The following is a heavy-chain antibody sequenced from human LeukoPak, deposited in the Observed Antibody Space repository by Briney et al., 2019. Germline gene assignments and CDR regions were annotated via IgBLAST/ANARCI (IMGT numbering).Heavy chain of an antibody. D-gene: IGHD6-6*01. CDR3: ARIRFSSSGMDV. J-gene: IGHJ6*02. CDR1: GFTFSSYE. CDR2: ISSSGSTI. V-gene: IGHV3-48*03. Sequence: GGSLRLSCAASGFTFSSYEMNWVRQAPGKGLEWVSYISSSGSTIYYADSAKGRFTISRDNAKNSLYLQMNSLRAEDTAVYYCARIRFSSSGMDVWGQGTTVTVSS.